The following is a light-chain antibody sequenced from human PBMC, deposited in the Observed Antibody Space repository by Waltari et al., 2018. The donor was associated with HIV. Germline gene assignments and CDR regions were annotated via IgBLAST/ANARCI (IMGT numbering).Light chain of an antibody. V-gene: IGKV1-39*01. CDR2: AAS. CDR1: QSISIY. J-gene: IGKJ2*01. Sequence: DIQMTKSPSSLSASVGDRVSITCRASQSISIYLNWYQQKPGKAPSLLIYAASTLHGGVPSNFSGSGSGTDFTLSISNLQPEDFATYYCQQTYGAPYTFGQGTKLDIK. CDR3: QQTYGAPYT.